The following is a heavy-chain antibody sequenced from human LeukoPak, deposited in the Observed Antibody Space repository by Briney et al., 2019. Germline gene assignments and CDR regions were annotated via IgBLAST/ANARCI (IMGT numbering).Heavy chain of an antibody. CDR1: GGTISSGGYY. J-gene: IGHJ2*01. CDR2: IYTSGST. Sequence: SETLSLTCTVSGGTISSGGYYWSWIRQPAGKGLEWIGRIYTSGSTNYNPSLKSRVTISVDTSKNQFSLKLSSVTAADTAVYYCARVRALVVPAAVGYFDLWGRGTLVTVSS. D-gene: IGHD2-2*01. CDR3: ARVRALVVPAAVGYFDL. V-gene: IGHV4-61*02.